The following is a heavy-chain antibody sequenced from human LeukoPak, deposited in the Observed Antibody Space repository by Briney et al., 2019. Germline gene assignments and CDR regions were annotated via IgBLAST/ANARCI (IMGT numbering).Heavy chain of an antibody. D-gene: IGHD3-10*01. CDR1: GFIFTDYW. Sequence: HLGGSMRLSCAASGFIFTDYWMHWVRQAPGKELVWVARIRGDGRATTYADSVKGRFTISRDNSKNTLYLQMNSLRAEDTAVYYWARDVAFGPGPWPLPAYGSGSYYLDYWGQGTLVTVSS. J-gene: IGHJ4*02. V-gene: IGHV3-74*01. CDR3: ARDVAFGPGPWPLPAYGSGSYYLDY. CDR2: IRGDGRAT.